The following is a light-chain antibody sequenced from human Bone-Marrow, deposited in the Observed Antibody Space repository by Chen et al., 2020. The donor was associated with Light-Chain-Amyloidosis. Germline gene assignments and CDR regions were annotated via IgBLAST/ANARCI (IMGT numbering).Light chain of an antibody. CDR3: QSADSSGTYEVI. V-gene: IGLV3-25*03. CDR1: DLPTKY. CDR2: RDT. J-gene: IGLJ2*01. Sequence: SYDLTQPPSVSGSQGQTARITCSGDDLPTKYAYWYQQKPGQATVLVIHRDTERPSGISERFSGSSSGTTATLTISGVQAEDEADYHCQSADSSGTYEVIFGGGTKLTVL.